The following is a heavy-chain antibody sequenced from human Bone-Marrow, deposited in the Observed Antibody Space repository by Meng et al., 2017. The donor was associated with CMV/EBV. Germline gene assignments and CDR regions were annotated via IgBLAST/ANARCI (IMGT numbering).Heavy chain of an antibody. J-gene: IGHJ3*02. CDR1: GFTFDDYA. Sequence: GESLKISCAASGFTFDDYAMHWVRQAPGKGLEWVSLISWDGGSTYYADSVKGRFTISRDNSKNSLYLQMNSLRAEDTAVYYCARDQRYYYGSGKKKDAFDMWGQGTMVTVSS. V-gene: IGHV3-43D*03. D-gene: IGHD3-10*01. CDR3: ARDQRYYYGSGKKKDAFDM. CDR2: ISWDGGST.